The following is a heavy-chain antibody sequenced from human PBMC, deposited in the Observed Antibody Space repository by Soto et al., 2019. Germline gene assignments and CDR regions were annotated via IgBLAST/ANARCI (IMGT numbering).Heavy chain of an antibody. V-gene: IGHV3-74*01. CDR2: ISGDGVTT. Sequence: EVQLVESGGDLVQRGGSLRLSCAASGFPFSSYWMHWVRHTPGKGLDWVARISGDGVTTYYAASVTGRFTVSRDNAKNTLSQQISGLRAEDTAVYYCAREYYGLLTGYYTDFWGQGTLVSVSS. D-gene: IGHD3-9*01. CDR1: GFPFSSYW. CDR3: AREYYGLLTGYYTDF. J-gene: IGHJ4*02.